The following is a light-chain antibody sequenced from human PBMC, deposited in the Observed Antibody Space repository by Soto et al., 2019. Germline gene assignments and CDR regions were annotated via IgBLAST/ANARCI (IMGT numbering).Light chain of an antibody. Sequence: DIQMTQSPSTLSASVGDRVTITCRASQSISSWLAWYQQKPGKAHKLLIYDASSLESGVQSRFSGSGSGTEFTLTISSLQPDDFATYYCKQYNSYSQTFGQGTKVDIK. CDR1: QSISSW. V-gene: IGKV1-5*01. CDR2: DAS. CDR3: KQYNSYSQT. J-gene: IGKJ1*01.